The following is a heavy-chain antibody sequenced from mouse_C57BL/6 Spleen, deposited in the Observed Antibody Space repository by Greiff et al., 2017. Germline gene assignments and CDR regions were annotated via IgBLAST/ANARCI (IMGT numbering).Heavy chain of an antibody. CDR3: VAADMDY. D-gene: IGHD6-1*01. V-gene: IGHV1-53*01. J-gene: IGHJ4*01. CDR1: GYTFTSYW. Sequence: VQLQQPGTGLVKPGASVKLSCTASGYTFTSYWMHWVRQRPGQGLEWIGYISPSNGGTNYNEKLKSQATLTVDNASSTAYMQLSNLTSEDSAVSYGVAADMDYWGQGTSVTVSS. CDR2: ISPSNGGT.